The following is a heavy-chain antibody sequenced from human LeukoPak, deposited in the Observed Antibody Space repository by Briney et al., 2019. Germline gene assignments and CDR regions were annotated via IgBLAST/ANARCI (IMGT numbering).Heavy chain of an antibody. CDR3: ARDFYSGAGPYHVVGYYYYGMDV. J-gene: IGHJ6*02. D-gene: IGHD1-26*01. V-gene: IGHV4-39*07. Sequence: PSETLSLTCTVSGGSISSSSYYWGWIRQPPGKGLEWIGSIYYSGSTYYNPSLKSRVTISVDTSKNQFSLKLSSVTAADTAVYYCARDFYSGAGPYHVVGYYYYGMDVWGQGTTVTVSS. CDR2: IYYSGST. CDR1: GGSISSSSYY.